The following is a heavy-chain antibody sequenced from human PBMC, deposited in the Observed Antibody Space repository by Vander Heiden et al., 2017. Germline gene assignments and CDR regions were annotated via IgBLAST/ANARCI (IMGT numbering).Heavy chain of an antibody. Sequence: EVQLVESGGDLVQPGGSLRLSCAASGLSFDRYAMNWVRLAPGKGLEWVSYISASSAKIDYADSVKGRFTVSRDNAKNSVYLQINSLRDEDTGVYYCAGDPSYGSSWRHFFDYWGQGTLVTVSS. CDR3: AGDPSYGSSWRHFFDY. J-gene: IGHJ4*02. V-gene: IGHV3-48*02. D-gene: IGHD6-13*01. CDR2: ISASSAKI. CDR1: GLSFDRYA.